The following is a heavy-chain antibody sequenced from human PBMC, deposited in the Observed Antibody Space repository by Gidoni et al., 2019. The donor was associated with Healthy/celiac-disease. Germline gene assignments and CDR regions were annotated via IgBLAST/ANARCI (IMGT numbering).Heavy chain of an antibody. V-gene: IGHV3-30*18. D-gene: IGHD4-17*01. CDR1: GFTFSSYG. CDR3: AKDSADYGGYYYYYGMDV. Sequence: QVQLVESGGGVVQPGRSLSLFCSASGFTFSSYGLHWVRQAPGKGLEWVAVISYDGSNKYYADSVKGRFTISRDNSKNTLYLQMNSLRAEDTAVYYCAKDSADYGGYYYYYGMDVWGQGTTVTVSS. CDR2: ISYDGSNK. J-gene: IGHJ6*02.